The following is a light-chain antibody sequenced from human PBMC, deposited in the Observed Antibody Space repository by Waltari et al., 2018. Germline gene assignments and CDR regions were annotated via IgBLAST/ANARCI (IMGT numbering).Light chain of an antibody. CDR3: QQYYSTPL. V-gene: IGKV4-1*01. CDR1: QSVLYSSNNKHY. CDR2: WAS. Sequence: DIVMTQSPDSLAVYLGERATINCKSSQSVLYSSNNKHYLAWYQQKPGQPPKLLIDWASTRESGVPGRFSGSGSGTDFTLTISSLQAEDVAVYYCQQYYSTPLFGQGTRLEIK. J-gene: IGKJ5*01.